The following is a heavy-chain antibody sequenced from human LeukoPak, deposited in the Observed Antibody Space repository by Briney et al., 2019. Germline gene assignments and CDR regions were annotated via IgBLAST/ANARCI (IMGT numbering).Heavy chain of an antibody. V-gene: IGHV3-30*18. CDR3: AKGYYYDSSGYYYQSY. CDR1: GFTFSSYG. CDR2: ISYDGSNK. D-gene: IGHD3-22*01. Sequence: GGSLRLSCAASGFTFSSYGMHWVRQAPGKGLEWVAVISYDGSNKYYADSVKGRFTISRDNSKNTLYLQMNSLRAEDTAVYYCAKGYYYDSSGYYYQSYWGQGTLVTVSS. J-gene: IGHJ4*02.